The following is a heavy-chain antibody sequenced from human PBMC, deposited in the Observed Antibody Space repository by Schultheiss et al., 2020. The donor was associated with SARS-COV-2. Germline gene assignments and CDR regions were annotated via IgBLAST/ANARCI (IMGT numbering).Heavy chain of an antibody. V-gene: IGHV4-34*01. D-gene: IGHD1-26*01. Sequence: SETLSLTCAVYGGSFSGYYWSWIRQPPGKGLEWIGSIYHSGSTYYNPSLKSRVTISVDTSKNQFSLKLSSVTAADTAVYYCARDLRAVGATTPYNWFDPWGQGTLVTVSS. CDR1: GGSFSGYY. CDR2: IYHSGST. J-gene: IGHJ5*02. CDR3: ARDLRAVGATTPYNWFDP.